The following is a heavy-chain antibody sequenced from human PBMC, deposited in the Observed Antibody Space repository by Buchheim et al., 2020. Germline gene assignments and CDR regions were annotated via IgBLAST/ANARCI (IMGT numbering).Heavy chain of an antibody. Sequence: QVQLQQWGAGLLKPSETLSLTCAVYGGSFSGYYWSWIRQPPGKGLEWIGEINHSGSTNYNPSLKSRVTISVDTSKNQFSLKLSSVTAADTAVYYCARGRKRGVVTRDYYGSGSYYTSRGGYYYGMDVWGQGTT. D-gene: IGHD3-10*01. J-gene: IGHJ6*02. V-gene: IGHV4-34*01. CDR1: GGSFSGYY. CDR2: INHSGST. CDR3: ARGRKRGVVTRDYYGSGSYYTSRGGYYYGMDV.